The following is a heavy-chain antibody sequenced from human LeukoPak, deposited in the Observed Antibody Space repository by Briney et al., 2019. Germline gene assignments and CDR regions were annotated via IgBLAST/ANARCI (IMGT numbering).Heavy chain of an antibody. D-gene: IGHD3-16*01. Sequence: PSETLSLTCAVYGGSFSGYYWSWIRQPPGKGLEWIGEINHSGSTNYNPSLKSRVTISVDTSKNQFSLKLSSVTAADTAVYYCARGPWIRLGFGIWGQGTMVTVSS. V-gene: IGHV4-34*01. CDR1: GGSFSGYY. CDR3: ARGPWIRLGFGI. J-gene: IGHJ3*02. CDR2: INHSGST.